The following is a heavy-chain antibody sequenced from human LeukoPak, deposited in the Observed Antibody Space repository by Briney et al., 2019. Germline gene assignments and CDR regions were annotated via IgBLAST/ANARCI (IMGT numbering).Heavy chain of an antibody. CDR1: GGSISSNNL. CDR3: ASQAVAGSRGVDY. D-gene: IGHD6-19*01. J-gene: IGHJ4*02. Sequence: SETLSLTCAVSGGSISSNNLWNWVRQPPGKGLEWIGEIYHSGSTNYNPSLKSRVTISVDTSKNQFSLKLSSVTAADTAVYYCASQAVAGSRGVDYWGQGTLVTVSS. V-gene: IGHV4-4*02. CDR2: IYHSGST.